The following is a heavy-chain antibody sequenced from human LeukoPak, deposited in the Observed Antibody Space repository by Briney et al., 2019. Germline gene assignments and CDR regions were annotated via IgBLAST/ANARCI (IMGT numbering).Heavy chain of an antibody. CDR1: GFTFSSYW. Sequence: PGGSLRLSCAASGFTFSSYWMSWVRQAPGKGLEWVANIKQDGSEKYYVDSVKGRFTISRDNAKNSLYLQMNSLRAEDTAVYYCARDGRYCSGGSCRYYYYYGMDVWGQGTTVTVSS. J-gene: IGHJ6*02. CDR3: ARDGRYCSGGSCRYYYYYGMDV. V-gene: IGHV3-7*01. CDR2: IKQDGSEK. D-gene: IGHD2-15*01.